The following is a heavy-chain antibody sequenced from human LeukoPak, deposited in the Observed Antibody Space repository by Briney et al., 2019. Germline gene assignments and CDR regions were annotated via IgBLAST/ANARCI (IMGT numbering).Heavy chain of an antibody. CDR2: IYSSGST. J-gene: IGHJ4*02. CDR1: GGSISSAHYS. D-gene: IGHD2-8*01. V-gene: IGHV4-61*02. Sequence: SQTLSLTCTVSGGSISSAHYSWSWIRQPAGKGPEWIGRIYSSGSTNYSPSLKSRVTISVDTSKNQFSLKLSSVTAADTAVYHCARDPGDCSNGVCYLFDYWGQGTLVTVSS. CDR3: ARDPGDCSNGVCYLFDY.